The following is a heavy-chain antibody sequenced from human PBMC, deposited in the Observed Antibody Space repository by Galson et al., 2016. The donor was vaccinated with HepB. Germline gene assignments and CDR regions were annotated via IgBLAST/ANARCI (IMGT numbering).Heavy chain of an antibody. V-gene: IGHV4-4*02. Sequence: SETLSLTCAVSGVSISGSNWWTWVRRPPGKGLEWIGEIYHSGSTNYNPSLESRVTISLDKSKNQFSLKLSSVTAADTALYYCARGLWFGENYYFDYWGQGTLVTVSS. CDR3: ARGLWFGENYYFDY. CDR1: GVSISGSNW. D-gene: IGHD3-10*01. J-gene: IGHJ4*02. CDR2: IYHSGST.